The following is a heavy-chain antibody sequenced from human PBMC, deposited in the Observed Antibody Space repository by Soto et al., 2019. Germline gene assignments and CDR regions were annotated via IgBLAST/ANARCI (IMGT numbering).Heavy chain of an antibody. J-gene: IGHJ4*02. V-gene: IGHV3-23*01. CDR2: ISGNGGTT. D-gene: IGHD3-3*01. CDR3: AKTIFGGHYV. CDR1: GFTFSTYA. Sequence: PGGSLRLSCVASGFTFSTYATSWVRQAPGEGLECVSSISGNGGTTSYADSVKGRFAISRDNSKNTLYLQMNSLRAEDTAVYYCAKTIFGGHYVWGQGIVVTVSS.